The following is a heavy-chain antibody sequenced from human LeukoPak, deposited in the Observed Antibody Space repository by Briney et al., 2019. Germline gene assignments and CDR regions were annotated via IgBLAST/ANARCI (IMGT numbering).Heavy chain of an antibody. D-gene: IGHD1-26*01. J-gene: IGHJ4*02. Sequence: PGGSLRLSCAASRFTFSSFSMNWVRQAPGKGLEWVSSISSGSTYIYYADSVKGRFTISRDNAKNSLYLQMNSLRAEDTAVYYCARDLSGTYAFDYWGQGTLVTVSS. CDR3: ARDLSGTYAFDY. CDR2: ISSGSTYI. CDR1: RFTFSSFS. V-gene: IGHV3-21*01.